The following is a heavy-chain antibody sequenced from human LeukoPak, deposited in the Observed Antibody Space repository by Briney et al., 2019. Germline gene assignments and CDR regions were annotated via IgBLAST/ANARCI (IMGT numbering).Heavy chain of an antibody. V-gene: IGHV3-74*01. CDR2: INEDGSIT. D-gene: IGHD1-1*01. CDR1: GFTFSGSW. J-gene: IGHJ5*02. CDR3: AKDLGDDPEAVYNWFDP. Sequence: QTGGSLRLSCAASGFTFSGSWMHWVRQAPGKGLVWVSRINEDGSITNYADSVKGRFTISRDNAKNTLYLQMNSLRAEDTAVYYCAKDLGDDPEAVYNWFDPWGQGTLVTVSS.